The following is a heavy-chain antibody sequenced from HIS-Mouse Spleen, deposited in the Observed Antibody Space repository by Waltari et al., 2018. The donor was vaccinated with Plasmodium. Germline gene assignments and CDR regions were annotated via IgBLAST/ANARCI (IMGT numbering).Heavy chain of an antibody. CDR3: AKILSYSSSPEDY. D-gene: IGHD6-6*01. CDR1: GFTFSSYW. J-gene: IGHJ4*02. V-gene: IGHV3-7*01. Sequence: EVQLVESGGGSVQPGGSLRLSCAASGFTFSSYWMSWVRQAPGKGLEWVANIKQDGSEKYYVDSVKGRFTISRDNAKNSLYLQMNSLRAEDTAVYYCAKILSYSSSPEDYWGQGTLVTVSS. CDR2: IKQDGSEK.